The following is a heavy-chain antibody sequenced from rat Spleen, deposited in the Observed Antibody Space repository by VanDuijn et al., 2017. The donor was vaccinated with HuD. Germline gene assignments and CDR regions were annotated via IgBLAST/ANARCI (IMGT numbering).Heavy chain of an antibody. CDR2: ISTGGGVT. CDR1: GFTFSDYY. J-gene: IGHJ3*01. CDR3: ATHPDGGYPFAY. Sequence: EVQLVESGGGLVQPGRSMKLSCVASGFTFSDYYMAWVRQAPTKGLDWVASISTGGGVTYYRDSVKGRFTLSRDNARSTLFLQMDSLRSEDTATYYCATHPDGGYPFAYWGQGTLVTVSS. V-gene: IGHV5-25*01. D-gene: IGHD1-11*01.